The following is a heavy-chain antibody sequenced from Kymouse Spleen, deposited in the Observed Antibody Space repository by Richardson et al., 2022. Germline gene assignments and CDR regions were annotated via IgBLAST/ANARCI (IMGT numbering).Heavy chain of an antibody. CDR1: GGSFSGYY. V-gene: IGHV4-34*01. CDR3: ARDRRGQLELRVWDY. J-gene: IGHJ4*02. D-gene: IGHD1-7*01. CDR2: INHSGST. Sequence: QVQLQQWGAGLLKPSETLSLTCAVYGGSFSGYYWSWIRQPPGKGLEWIGEINHSGSTNYNPSLKSRVTISVDTSKNQFSLKLSSVTAADTAVYYCARDRRGQLELRVWDYWGQGTLVTVSS.